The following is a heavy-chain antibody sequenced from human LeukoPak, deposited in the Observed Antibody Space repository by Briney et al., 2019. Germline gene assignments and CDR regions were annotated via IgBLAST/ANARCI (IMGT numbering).Heavy chain of an antibody. D-gene: IGHD2-15*01. CDR3: ARSDEYSGRRYFDY. CDR2: IYHSGST. Sequence: SETLSLTCAVSGGSISSGGYSWSWIRQPPGKGLEWIGYIYHSGSTYYNPSLKSRVTISVDRSKNQFSLKLSSVTAADTAVYYCARSDEYSGRRYFDYWGQGTLVTVSS. V-gene: IGHV4-30-2*01. J-gene: IGHJ4*02. CDR1: GGSISSGGYS.